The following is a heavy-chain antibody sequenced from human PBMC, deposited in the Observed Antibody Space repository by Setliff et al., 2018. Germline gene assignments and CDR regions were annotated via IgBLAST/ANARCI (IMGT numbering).Heavy chain of an antibody. J-gene: IGHJ5*02. V-gene: IGHV3-7*01. CDR2: INQGGGEQ. D-gene: IGHD3-3*01. CDR3: SRDVYDFRTGLAAP. CDR1: GFTFSSLW. Sequence: GGSLRLSCAASGFTFSSLWMAWVRQAPGKGLEWVANINQGGGEQFYVDSVRGRFIISRDNAKNSLYLHMSSLRADDTAVYYCSRDVYDFRTGLAAPWGQGTLVTVSS.